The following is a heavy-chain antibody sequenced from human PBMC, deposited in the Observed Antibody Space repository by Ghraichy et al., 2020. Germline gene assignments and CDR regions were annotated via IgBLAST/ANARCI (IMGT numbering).Heavy chain of an antibody. D-gene: IGHD5-24*01. CDR3: ARDVVWATITWYYYYGMDV. J-gene: IGHJ6*02. CDR2: IYYSGST. CDR1: GGSISSSSYY. Sequence: SETLSLTCTVSGGSISSSSYYWGWIRQPPRKGLEWIGSIYYSGSTYYNPSLKSRVTISVDTSKNQFSLKLSSVTAADTAVYYCARDVVWATITWYYYYGMDVWGQGTTVTVSS. V-gene: IGHV4-39*07.